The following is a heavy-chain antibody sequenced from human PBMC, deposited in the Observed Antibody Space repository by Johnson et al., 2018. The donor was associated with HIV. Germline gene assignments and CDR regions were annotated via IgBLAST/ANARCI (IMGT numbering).Heavy chain of an antibody. J-gene: IGHJ3*02. V-gene: IGHV3-23*04. CDR2: ISGSGAST. CDR1: GFTFGNYW. Sequence: VQLVESGGGLVHPGGSLRLSCAASGFTFGNYWMSWVRQAPGKGLEWVSAISGSGASTYYADSVKGRFTISRDNSKNTLYLQMNSLRAEDTAVYYCAKDRTGFDAFDIWGQGTMVTVSS. CDR3: AKDRTGFDAFDI. D-gene: IGHD1-1*01.